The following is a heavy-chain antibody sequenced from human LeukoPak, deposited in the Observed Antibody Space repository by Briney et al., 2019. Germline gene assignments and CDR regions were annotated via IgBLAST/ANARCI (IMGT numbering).Heavy chain of an antibody. J-gene: IGHJ4*02. CDR3: ARQPIYEAYFDF. CDR2: ISGSGGST. V-gene: IGHV3-23*01. CDR1: GFTFSSYA. Sequence: GGSLRLSCAASGFTFSSYAMSWVRQAPGKGLEWVSAISGSGGSTYYADSVKGRFTIPRDNSKNTLYLQMNSLRADDTAVYFCARQPIYEAYFDFWGQGTLVTVSS. D-gene: IGHD3-16*01.